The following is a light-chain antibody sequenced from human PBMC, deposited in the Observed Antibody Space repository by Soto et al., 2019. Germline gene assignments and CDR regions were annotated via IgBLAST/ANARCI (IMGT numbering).Light chain of an antibody. V-gene: IGKV3-20*01. J-gene: IGKJ4*01. CDR2: GAS. Sequence: EIVLTQSPGTLSLSPGERATLSCRASQSLSSSYAAWYQQKPGQAPRLLMYGASSRATGIPARFSGSGSGTDFTLTIGRLEPEDFAVYYCQQYGTSLFTFGGGTKVDIK. CDR1: QSLSSSY. CDR3: QQYGTSLFT.